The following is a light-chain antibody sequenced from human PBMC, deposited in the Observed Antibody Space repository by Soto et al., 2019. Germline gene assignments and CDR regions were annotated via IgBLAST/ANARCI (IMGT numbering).Light chain of an antibody. CDR3: QQYGANSPWT. CDR2: KAS. Sequence: DIQMTQSPSTLSASVGDRVTITCRASQRIDSWLAWYQQKPGKTPKVLISKASILESGVPSRFSGSASGIEFTLTISNLQTEDFATYYCQQYGANSPWTFGQGTKVEI. CDR1: QRIDSW. J-gene: IGKJ1*01. V-gene: IGKV1-5*03.